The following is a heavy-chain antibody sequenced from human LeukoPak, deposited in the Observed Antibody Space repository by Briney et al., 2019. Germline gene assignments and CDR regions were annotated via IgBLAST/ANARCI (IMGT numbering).Heavy chain of an antibody. CDR2: INPNSGGT. Sequence: ASVKVSCKASGYTFTGYYMHWVRQAPGQGLEWMGWINPNSGGTNYAQKFQGRVTMTRDTSISTAYMELSRLRSDDMAVYYCARDINAPYSGYSSGWYDYWGQGTLVTVSS. V-gene: IGHV1-2*02. CDR3: ARDINAPYSGYSSGWYDY. D-gene: IGHD6-19*01. CDR1: GYTFTGYY. J-gene: IGHJ4*02.